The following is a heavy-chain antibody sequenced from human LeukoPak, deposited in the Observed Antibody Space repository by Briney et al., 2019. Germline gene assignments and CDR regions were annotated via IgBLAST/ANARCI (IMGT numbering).Heavy chain of an antibody. CDR1: GFTFSSYS. D-gene: IGHD3-10*01. CDR2: ISSSSSYI. V-gene: IGHV3-21*01. Sequence: GSLRLSCAASGFTFSSYSMNWVRQAPGKGLEWVSAISSSSSYIYYADSVKGRFTISRDNAKSSLYLQMNSLRAEDTAVYYCARRVASGYDTFDIWGQGTMVTVSS. J-gene: IGHJ3*02. CDR3: ARRVASGYDTFDI.